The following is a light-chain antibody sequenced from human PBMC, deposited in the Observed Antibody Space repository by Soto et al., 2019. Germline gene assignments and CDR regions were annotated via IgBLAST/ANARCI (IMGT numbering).Light chain of an antibody. CDR2: DVN. V-gene: IGLV2-11*01. CDR3: CSYAGRYSYV. CDR1: SSDVGGYNS. J-gene: IGLJ1*01. Sequence: QSVLTQPRSVSGFPGQSVTISCTGTSSDVGGYNSVSWYQHHPGKAPSLIIYDVNKRPSGVPDRFSGSKSENAASLTISGLQAEDEGDYYCCSYAGRYSYVFGSGTKVTVL.